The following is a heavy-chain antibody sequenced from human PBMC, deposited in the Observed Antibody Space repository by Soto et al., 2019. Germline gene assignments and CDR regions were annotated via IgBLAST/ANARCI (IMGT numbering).Heavy chain of an antibody. CDR3: VRWGDRKVFDL. V-gene: IGHV3-33*01. CDR1: GFTFRNHG. J-gene: IGHJ3*01. CDR2: IWYDGSNK. D-gene: IGHD3-16*01. Sequence: QVQLVESGGGVVQPGTSLRLSCAASGFTFRNHGMHWVRQAPGKGLEWVKVIWYDGSNKYYADSVKGRFTIARDNSRDMLYMQMNSLRVEDTVVYHCVRWGDRKVFDLWGQGTMVNV.